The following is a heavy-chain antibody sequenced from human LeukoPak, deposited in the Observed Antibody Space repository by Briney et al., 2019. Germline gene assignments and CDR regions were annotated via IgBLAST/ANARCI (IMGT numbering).Heavy chain of an antibody. D-gene: IGHD3-22*01. CDR2: IYTSGST. J-gene: IGHJ4*02. CDR3: ARGPYYSDSVTYSFDY. CDR1: GGSISSYD. V-gene: IGHV4-4*07. Sequence: SETLSLTCTVSGGSISSYDWSWIRQPAGKGLEWIGRIYTSGSTNYNPSLKSRVSMSVDTSKRQFSLKLSSVTAADTAVYYCARGPYYSDSVTYSFDYWGQGALVTVSS.